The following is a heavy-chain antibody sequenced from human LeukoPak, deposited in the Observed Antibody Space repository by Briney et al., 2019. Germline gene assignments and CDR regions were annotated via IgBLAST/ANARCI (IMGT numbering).Heavy chain of an antibody. CDR2: IYTSGIT. J-gene: IGHJ4*02. CDR1: GGSISSGSYY. Sequence: SETLSLTCTVSGGSISSGSYYWSWIRQPAGQGLEWIGHIYTSGITNYNPSLKSRVTISVDTSKNQFSLKVSSVTAADTAVYYCARDCSSTNCYPRFDYWGQGTLITVSS. V-gene: IGHV4-61*09. D-gene: IGHD2-2*01. CDR3: ARDCSSTNCYPRFDY.